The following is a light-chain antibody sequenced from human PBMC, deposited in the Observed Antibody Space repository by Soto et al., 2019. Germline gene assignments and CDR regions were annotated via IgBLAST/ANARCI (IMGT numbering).Light chain of an antibody. CDR1: SSDVGGYNY. CDR2: DVS. Sequence: QSALTQPASVSGSPGQSITISCTGTSSDVGGYNYVSWYQQHPGKAPKLMIYDVSNRPSGVSNRFSGSKSGNTASLTISGLQAEDEADYYCRSYTSRSTLDVVFGGGTQLTVL. J-gene: IGLJ2*01. V-gene: IGLV2-14*01. CDR3: RSYTSRSTLDVV.